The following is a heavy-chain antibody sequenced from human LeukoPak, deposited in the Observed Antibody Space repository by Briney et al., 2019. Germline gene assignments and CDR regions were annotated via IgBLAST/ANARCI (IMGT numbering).Heavy chain of an antibody. CDR2: ISWNSGSI. V-gene: IGHV3-9*01. CDR3: ARGSFGAAGTGNY. CDR1: GFTFDDYA. J-gene: IGHJ4*02. Sequence: PGGSLRLSCAASGFTFDDYAMHWVRQVPGKGPEWVSGISWNSGSIGYADSVKGRFTISRDNAKNSLYLQMNSLRAEDTAVYYCARGSFGAAGTGNYWGQGTLVTVSS. D-gene: IGHD6-13*01.